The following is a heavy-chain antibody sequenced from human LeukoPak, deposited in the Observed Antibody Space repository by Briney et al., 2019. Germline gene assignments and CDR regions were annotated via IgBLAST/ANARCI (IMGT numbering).Heavy chain of an antibody. CDR2: IYPGYSDT. Sequence: GESLKTSCKGSGYSLTSYWIGWVRQMPGKGLEWMGIIYPGYSDTRYSPSFQGQVTISADKSISTAYLQWSSLKASDTAMYYCARQTYSGSYYPVFSFDYWGQGTLVTVSS. J-gene: IGHJ4*02. CDR1: GYSLTSYW. D-gene: IGHD1-26*01. CDR3: ARQTYSGSYYPVFSFDY. V-gene: IGHV5-51*01.